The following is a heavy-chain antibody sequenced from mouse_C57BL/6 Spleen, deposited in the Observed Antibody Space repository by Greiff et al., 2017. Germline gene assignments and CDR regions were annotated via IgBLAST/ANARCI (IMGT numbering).Heavy chain of an antibody. CDR2: INPSNGGT. J-gene: IGHJ2*01. V-gene: IGHV1-53*01. CDR1: GYTFTSYW. D-gene: IGHD2-4*01. CDR3: ARWIYYDYGRSYFDY. Sequence: QVHVKQPGTELVKPGASVKLSCKASGYTFTSYWMHWVKQRPGQGLEWIGNINPSNGGTNYNEKFKSKATLTVDKSSSTAYMQLSSLTSEDSAVYYCARWIYYDYGRSYFDYWGQGTTLTVSS.